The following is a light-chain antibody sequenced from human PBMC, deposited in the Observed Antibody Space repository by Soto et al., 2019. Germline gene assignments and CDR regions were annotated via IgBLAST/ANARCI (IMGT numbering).Light chain of an antibody. CDR2: DAS. Sequence: EIVLTQSPATLSLSPGERATLSCRASQSVSSYLAWYQQKPGQAPRLLIYDASNRATGIPARFSGSGSGTDFTLTISSLEPEDFAVYYCQPRETCGQGPKVEIK. CDR3: QPRET. CDR1: QSVSSY. J-gene: IGKJ1*01. V-gene: IGKV3-11*01.